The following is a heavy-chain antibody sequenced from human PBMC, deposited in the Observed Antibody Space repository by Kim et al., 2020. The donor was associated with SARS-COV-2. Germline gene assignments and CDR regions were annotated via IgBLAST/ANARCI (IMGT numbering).Heavy chain of an antibody. CDR1: GGTFSSYA. J-gene: IGHJ6*02. D-gene: IGHD2-15*01. V-gene: IGHV1-69*04. CDR3: ARDRVVVAAMDGGLVRYYYYGMDV. CDR2: IIPILGIA. Sequence: SVKVSCKASGGTFSSYAISWVRQAPGQGLEWMGRIIPILGIANYAQKFQGRVTITADKSTSTAYMELSSLRSEDTAVYYCARDRVVVAAMDGGLVRYYYYGMDVWGQGTTVTVSS.